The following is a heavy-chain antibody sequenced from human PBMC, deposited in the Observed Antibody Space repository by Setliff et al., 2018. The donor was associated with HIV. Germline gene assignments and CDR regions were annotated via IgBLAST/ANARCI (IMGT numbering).Heavy chain of an antibody. CDR2: INTNTGNP. Sequence: ASVKVSCKASGYTFTTYAMNWVRQAPGQGLEWMGWINTNTGNPTYAQGFTGRFVFSLDTSVSTAYLQISSLKAEDTAVYYCARDPYDSLTIYYGAFDIWGQGTMVTVSS. CDR1: GYTFTTYA. CDR3: ARDPYDSLTIYYGAFDI. V-gene: IGHV7-4-1*02. D-gene: IGHD3-9*01. J-gene: IGHJ3*02.